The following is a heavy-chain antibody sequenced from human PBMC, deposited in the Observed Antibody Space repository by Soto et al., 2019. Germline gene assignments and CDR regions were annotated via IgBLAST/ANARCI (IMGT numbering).Heavy chain of an antibody. CDR3: TNNFV. CDR1: GFAFNDSA. V-gene: IGHV3-73*01. J-gene: IGHJ4*02. Sequence: DVQVVQSGGGLVQPGGSLKLSCAASGFAFNDSAMHWVRQASGKGLEWVARVRSKTNNYAPAYTVSVRGRFTVSRDDSMGSTYLQMNSLKTKDTAMYYCTNNFVWGQGVLVTVSS. D-gene: IGHD2-15*01. CDR2: VRSKTNNYAP.